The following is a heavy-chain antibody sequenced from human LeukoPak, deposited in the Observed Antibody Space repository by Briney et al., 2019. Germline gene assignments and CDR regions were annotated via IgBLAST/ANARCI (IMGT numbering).Heavy chain of an antibody. J-gene: IGHJ4*02. V-gene: IGHV1-2*02. D-gene: IGHD6-13*01. Sequence: ASVKVSCKASGYTFTGYYMHWVRQAPGQGLEWMGWINPNSGGTNYAQKLQGRVTMTTDTSTSTAYMELRSLRSDDTAVYYCARDRSGSWYGVGDYWGQGTLVTVSS. CDR1: GYTFTGYY. CDR3: ARDRSGSWYGVGDY. CDR2: INPNSGGT.